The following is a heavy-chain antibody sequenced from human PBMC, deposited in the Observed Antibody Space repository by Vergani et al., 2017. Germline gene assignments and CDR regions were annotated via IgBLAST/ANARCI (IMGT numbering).Heavy chain of an antibody. V-gene: IGHV3-9*01. D-gene: IGHD3-22*01. CDR3: AKAADDSSGYYYGDYFDD. J-gene: IGHJ4*02. CDR1: GFTFDDYA. Sequence: EVQLVESGGGLVQPGRSLRLSSAASGFTFDDYAMHWVRQAPGKGLEWVSGISWNSGSIGYADSVKGRFTISRDNAKNSLYLQMNSLRAEDTALYYCAKAADDSSGYYYGDYFDDWGQGTLVTVSS. CDR2: ISWNSGSI.